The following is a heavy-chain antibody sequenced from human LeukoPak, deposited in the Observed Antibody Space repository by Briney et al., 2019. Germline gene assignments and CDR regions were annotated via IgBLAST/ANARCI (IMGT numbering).Heavy chain of an antibody. D-gene: IGHD4-23*01. CDR2: IIPIFGTA. V-gene: IGHV1-69*13. CDR1: GGTFSSYA. J-gene: IGHJ6*02. Sequence: ASVKVSCKASGGTFSSYAISWVRQAPGQGLEWMGGIIPIFGTANYAQRFQGRVTITADESTSTAYMELSSLRSEDTAVYYCARPTVVTPYYYYGMDVWGQGTTVTVSS. CDR3: ARPTVVTPYYYYGMDV.